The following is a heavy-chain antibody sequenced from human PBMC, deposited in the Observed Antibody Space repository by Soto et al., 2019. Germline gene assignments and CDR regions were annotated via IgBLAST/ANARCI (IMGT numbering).Heavy chain of an antibody. CDR1: GFTFSSYG. Sequence: GGSLRLSCAASGFTFSSYGMHWVRQAPGKGLEGVAVIWYDGSNKYYADSVKGRFTISRDNSKNTLYLQMNSLRAEDTAVYYCARNVVVPAAISMYYYYGMDVWGQGTTVTVS. J-gene: IGHJ6*02. CDR2: IWYDGSNK. CDR3: ARNVVVPAAISMYYYYGMDV. D-gene: IGHD2-2*02. V-gene: IGHV3-33*01.